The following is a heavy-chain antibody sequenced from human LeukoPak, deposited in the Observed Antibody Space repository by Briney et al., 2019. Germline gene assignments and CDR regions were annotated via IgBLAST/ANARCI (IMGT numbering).Heavy chain of an antibody. CDR1: GYTFTGYY. CDR2: ISYDGSNK. CDR3: ARVPGGVWFGTFDY. Sequence: SCKASGYTFTGYYMHWVRQAPGKGLEWVAVISYDGSNKYYADSVKGRFTISRDNSKNTLYLQMNSLRAEDTAVYYCARVPGGVWFGTFDYWGQGTLVTVSS. J-gene: IGHJ4*02. D-gene: IGHD3-10*01. V-gene: IGHV3-30-3*01.